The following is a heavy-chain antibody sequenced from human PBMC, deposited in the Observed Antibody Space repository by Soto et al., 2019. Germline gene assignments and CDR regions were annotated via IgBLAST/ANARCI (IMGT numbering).Heavy chain of an antibody. CDR3: ARTYDGSGPNSGGYGFDI. CDR1: GGSITSYY. V-gene: IGHV4-59*01. Sequence: LEILSLTCSVSGGSITSYYWSWIRQPPGKGLEWIAYIYYSGSTSYNPSLKSRVSISLDTSKNQFSLKLSSVTAADTAVYYCARTYDGSGPNSGGYGFDIWGQGTMVTVSS. J-gene: IGHJ3*02. CDR2: IYYSGST. D-gene: IGHD3-22*01.